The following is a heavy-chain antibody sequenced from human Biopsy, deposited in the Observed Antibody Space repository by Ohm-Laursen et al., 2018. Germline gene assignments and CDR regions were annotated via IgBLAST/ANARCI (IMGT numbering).Heavy chain of an antibody. J-gene: IGHJ1*01. CDR3: ATKLTGYFHH. D-gene: IGHD3-9*01. Sequence: SVNVSCTTPEGTFTNYGVNWVRQAPGQGLEWLGGNIPILGTGNYAQKFQDRVTVATDTSTSTVTMELASLRSDDTAVYYCATKLTGYFHHWGQGTLVIVSS. V-gene: IGHV1-69*05. CDR1: EGTFTNYG. CDR2: NIPILGTG.